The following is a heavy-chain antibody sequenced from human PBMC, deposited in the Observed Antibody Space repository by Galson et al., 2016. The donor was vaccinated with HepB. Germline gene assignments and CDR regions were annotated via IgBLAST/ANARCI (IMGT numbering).Heavy chain of an antibody. J-gene: IGHJ4*02. CDR3: TRGGITVAGYSVFDY. V-gene: IGHV3-48*01. CDR1: GFTFSSYS. D-gene: IGHD6-19*01. Sequence: SLRLSCAASGFTFSSYSMNWVRQAPGKGLEWLSYISSSSSTIYYADSVKGRFTISRDKAKNSLYLQMSSLRAEDTAVYYCTRGGITVAGYSVFDYWGQGTLVTVSS. CDR2: ISSSSSTI.